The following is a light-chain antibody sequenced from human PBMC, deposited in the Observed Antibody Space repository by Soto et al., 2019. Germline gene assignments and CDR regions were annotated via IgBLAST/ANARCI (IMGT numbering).Light chain of an antibody. Sequence: QSVLTQPASVSGSPGQSITISCTGTSSVVGSYNLVSWYQQHPGKAPKLIISEGSERPSGVSTRFSGSKSGNTASLTISGLQAEDEADYYCCSFARGSSYVFVTGTKVTVL. J-gene: IGLJ1*01. CDR2: EGS. CDR1: SSVVGSYNL. V-gene: IGLV2-23*01. CDR3: CSFARGSSYV.